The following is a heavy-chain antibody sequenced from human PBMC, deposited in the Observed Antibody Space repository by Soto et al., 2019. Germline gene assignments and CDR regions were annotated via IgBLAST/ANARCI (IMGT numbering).Heavy chain of an antibody. D-gene: IGHD2-2*02. CDR2: INHHSGST. J-gene: IGHJ5*02. Sequence: SETLSLTCAVYGGSFSCYYWSWIRQPPGKGLEWIGEINHHSGSTNYNPSLKSRVTISVDMSKNQFSLNLNSVTAADTAVYYCARGRYCTSTTCYTPRFDPWGQGTLVTVSS. V-gene: IGHV4-34*01. CDR3: ARGRYCTSTTCYTPRFDP. CDR1: GGSFSCYY.